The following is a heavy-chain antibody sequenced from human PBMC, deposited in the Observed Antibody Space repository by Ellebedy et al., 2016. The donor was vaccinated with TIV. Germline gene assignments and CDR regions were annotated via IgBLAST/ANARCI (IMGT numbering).Heavy chain of an antibody. J-gene: IGHJ4*02. CDR3: ARQGRELDYFDY. Sequence: SETLSLXXTVSGGSISSGDYYWSWIRQPPGKGLEWIGYIYYSGSTYYNPSLKSRVTISVDTSKNQFSLKLSSVTAADTAVYYCARQGRELDYFDYWGQGTLVTVSS. CDR1: GGSISSGDYY. V-gene: IGHV4-30-4*01. CDR2: IYYSGST. D-gene: IGHD1-26*01.